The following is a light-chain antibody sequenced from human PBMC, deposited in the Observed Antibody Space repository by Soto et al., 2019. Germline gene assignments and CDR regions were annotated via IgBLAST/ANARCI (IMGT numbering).Light chain of an antibody. V-gene: IGKV1D-16*01. CDR1: QDINSY. Sequence: DVQMTQSPSSLSASVGDRVTITCRASQDINSYLAWYQQKPGNAPKSLIYAASSSQTGVPSRFSGSESGTDFTLTISNLQPEDSATYYCQQYNIYPLTFGGGTKVEIK. J-gene: IGKJ4*01. CDR2: AAS. CDR3: QQYNIYPLT.